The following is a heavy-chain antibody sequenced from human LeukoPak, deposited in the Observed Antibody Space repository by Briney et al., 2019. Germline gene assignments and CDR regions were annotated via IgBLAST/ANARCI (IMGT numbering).Heavy chain of an antibody. Sequence: ASVKVSFKASGYTFTSYGISWVRQAPGQGLEWMGWISAYNGNTNYAQKLQGRVTMTTDTSTSTAYMELRSLRSDATAVYYCAANPVTGYYGSGDYWGQGTLVTVSS. CDR1: GYTFTSYG. CDR3: AANPVTGYYGSGDY. J-gene: IGHJ4*02. V-gene: IGHV1-18*01. D-gene: IGHD3-10*01. CDR2: ISAYNGNT.